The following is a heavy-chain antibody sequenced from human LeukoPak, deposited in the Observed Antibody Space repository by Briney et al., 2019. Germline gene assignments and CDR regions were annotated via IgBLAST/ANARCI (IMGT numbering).Heavy chain of an antibody. CDR2: ISSSGSTI. V-gene: IGHV3-11*01. D-gene: IGHD5-24*01. CDR3: ARIVRRRRLLGGGPDYFDY. CDR1: GFTFSDYY. J-gene: IGHJ4*02. Sequence: TTGGSLRLSCAASGFTFSDYYMSWIRQAPGKGLEWVSYISSSGSTIYYADSVEGRFTISRDNAKNSLYLQMNSLRAEDTAVYYCARIVRRRRLLGGGPDYFDYWGQGTLVTVSS.